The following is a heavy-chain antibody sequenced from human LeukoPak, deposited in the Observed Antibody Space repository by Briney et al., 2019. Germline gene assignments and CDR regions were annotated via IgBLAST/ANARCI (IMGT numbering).Heavy chain of an antibody. CDR1: GGSFSGYY. J-gene: IGHJ3*02. CDR2: INHSGST. CDR3: ARLIVGDAFDI. D-gene: IGHD1-26*01. Sequence: SETLSLTCAVYGGSFSGYYWSWIRQPPGKGLEWIGEINHSGSTNYNPSLKSRVTISVDTSKNQFSLKLSSVTAADTAVYYCARLIVGDAFDIWGQGTMVTVSS. V-gene: IGHV4-34*01.